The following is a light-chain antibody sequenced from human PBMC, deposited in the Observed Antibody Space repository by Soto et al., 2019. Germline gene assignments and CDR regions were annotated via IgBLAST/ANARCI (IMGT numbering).Light chain of an antibody. V-gene: IGKV3-20*01. Sequence: ESVLTQSPGTLSLSPGERATLSCRASQSVTSSYLAWYQQKPGQATRLLIYGASSRATVIPDRFSCSGSGTACTLTISRLEPEDFAVYYCQQYGSTPSTFGQGTKVEIK. CDR2: GAS. J-gene: IGKJ1*01. CDR1: QSVTSSY. CDR3: QQYGSTPST.